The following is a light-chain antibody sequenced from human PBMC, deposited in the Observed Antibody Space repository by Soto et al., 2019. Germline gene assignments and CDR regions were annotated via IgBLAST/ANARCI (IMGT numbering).Light chain of an antibody. J-gene: IGLJ2*01. CDR3: SSYTSSSTYVV. CDR2: DVS. CDR1: SSDVGGYNY. V-gene: IGLV2-14*01. Sequence: QPALTQPASVSGSTGQSITISCTGSSSDVGGYNYVSWYQQQPGKAPKLMIYDVSNQPSGVSNRFSGSKSGNTASLTISGLQAEDEAHYYCSSYTSSSTYVVFGGGTKLTVL.